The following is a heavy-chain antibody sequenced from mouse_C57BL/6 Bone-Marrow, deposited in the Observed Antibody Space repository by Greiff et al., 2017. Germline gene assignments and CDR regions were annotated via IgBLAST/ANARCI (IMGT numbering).Heavy chain of an antibody. CDR3: VKAPYDGYTWFAY. D-gene: IGHD2-3*01. CDR1: GFTFTDYY. Sequence: EVQVVESGGGLVQPGASLRLSCAASGFTFTDYYMSWVRQPPGKAPEWLALIRNKANGYTTEYTVSVKGRFTISRNNSQNILYLQMNTLRAEDSSTYYCVKAPYDGYTWFAYWGQGTLVTVSA. V-gene: IGHV7-4*01. CDR2: IRNKANGYTT. J-gene: IGHJ3*01.